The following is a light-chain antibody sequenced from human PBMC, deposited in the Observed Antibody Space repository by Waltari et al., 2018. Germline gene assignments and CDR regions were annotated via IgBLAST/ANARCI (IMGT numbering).Light chain of an antibody. J-gene: IGLJ7*01. Sequence: QSVLTQPPSASGTPGQRVTISCSGSSPNIGRTFLYCYRQLPGRAPKLLIYRTNQRPSGVPDRFSGSKSGTSASLAITGLRSEDEADYYCAAWDDSLSGAVFGGGTQLTVL. CDR1: SPNIGRTF. CDR2: RTN. V-gene: IGLV1-47*01. CDR3: AAWDDSLSGAV.